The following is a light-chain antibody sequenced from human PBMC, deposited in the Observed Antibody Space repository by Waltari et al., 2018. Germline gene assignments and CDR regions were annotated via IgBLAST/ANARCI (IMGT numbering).Light chain of an antibody. Sequence: DIQMTQSPSTMSASVGDRVTITCRASQSISSWLAWYQQKPGKAPKLLIYKASSLESGVPSRFSGSGSGTEFTLTISSLQPDDFATYYCQQYNSYSLTFGGGTKVEIK. J-gene: IGKJ4*01. CDR1: QSISSW. CDR3: QQYNSYSLT. CDR2: KAS. V-gene: IGKV1-5*03.